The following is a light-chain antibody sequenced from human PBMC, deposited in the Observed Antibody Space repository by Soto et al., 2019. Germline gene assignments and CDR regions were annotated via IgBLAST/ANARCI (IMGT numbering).Light chain of an antibody. CDR3: AAWDDSMNVQL. J-gene: IGLJ2*01. V-gene: IGLV1-44*01. Sequence: QSVLTQPPSASGTPGQRVTIAFSGSSSNIGRNTGNWYQQLPGTAPKLLIYSHNQRPSGVPDRFSGSKSGTIASLAISGLQSEDEADYYCAAWDDSMNVQLFGGGTKLTVL. CDR2: SHN. CDR1: SSNIGRNT.